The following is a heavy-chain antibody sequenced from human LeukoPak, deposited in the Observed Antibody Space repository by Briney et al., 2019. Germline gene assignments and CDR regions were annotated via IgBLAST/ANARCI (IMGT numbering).Heavy chain of an antibody. CDR2: ISYDGSNK. J-gene: IGHJ4*02. D-gene: IGHD3-22*01. V-gene: IGHV3-30*18. Sequence: GGSLRLSCAASGFTFSSYGMHWVRQAPGKGLEWVAAISYDGSNKYYADSVKDRFTISRDNSKNTLYLQMNSLRAEDTAVYYCAKDNYYDSSAYQDYWGQGTLVTVSS. CDR1: GFTFSSYG. CDR3: AKDNYYDSSAYQDY.